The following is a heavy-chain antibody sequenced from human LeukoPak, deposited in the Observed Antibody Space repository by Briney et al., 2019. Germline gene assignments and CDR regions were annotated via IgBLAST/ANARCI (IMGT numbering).Heavy chain of an antibody. CDR3: ARVRGYCSSTICYRYYFDY. CDR1: GYSISSGYY. D-gene: IGHD2-2*01. CDR2: IYHSGST. J-gene: IGHJ4*02. V-gene: IGHV4-38-2*02. Sequence: SETLSLTCNVSGYSISSGYYWGWIRQPPGKGLEWIGTIYHSGSTYYNPSLKSRVTISVDTSKNQFSLKLTSVTAADTAVYYCARVRGYCSSTICYRYYFDYWGQGTLVTVSS.